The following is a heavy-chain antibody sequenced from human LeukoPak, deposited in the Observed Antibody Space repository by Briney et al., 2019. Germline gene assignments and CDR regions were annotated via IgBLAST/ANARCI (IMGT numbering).Heavy chain of an antibody. D-gene: IGHD6-13*01. CDR3: AKDRHSSSWYYFDC. CDR2: IPDSGDST. V-gene: IGHV3-23*01. J-gene: IGHJ4*02. Sequence: GGSLRLSCAASGFTFSSYAMTWVRQAPGKGLEWVSSIPDSGDSTYYADSVKGRFTISRDNAKNSLYLQMNSLRAEDTALYYCAKDRHSSSWYYFDCWGQGTLVTVSS. CDR1: GFTFSSYA.